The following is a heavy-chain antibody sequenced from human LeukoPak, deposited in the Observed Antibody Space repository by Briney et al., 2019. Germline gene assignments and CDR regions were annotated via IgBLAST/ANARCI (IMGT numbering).Heavy chain of an antibody. D-gene: IGHD5-18*01. V-gene: IGHV3-23*01. J-gene: IGHJ4*02. CDR3: AKTLYNYGYVPFDY. CDR1: GFTFSSYA. Sequence: GGSLRLSCAASGFTFSSYAMSWVRQAPGKGLEWLSTISGGGGTTYYADSVKGRFTISRDNSKNTLYLQMNSLRAADTAVYYCAKTLYNYGYVPFDYWGQGTLVTVSS. CDR2: ISGGGGTT.